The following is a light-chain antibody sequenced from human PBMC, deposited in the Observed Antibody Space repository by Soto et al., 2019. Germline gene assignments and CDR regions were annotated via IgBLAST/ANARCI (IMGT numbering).Light chain of an antibody. CDR3: AAWDDSLNAVV. CDR2: HNN. V-gene: IGLV1-44*01. Sequence: QSVLTQPPSASGTPGQRVTISCSGSNSNVGSNTVDWYQQLPGTAPKLLIYHNNQRPSGVPDRLSGSKSGTSASLVISGLQSEDEADYYCAAWDDSLNAVVFGGGTKVTVL. J-gene: IGLJ2*01. CDR1: NSNVGSNT.